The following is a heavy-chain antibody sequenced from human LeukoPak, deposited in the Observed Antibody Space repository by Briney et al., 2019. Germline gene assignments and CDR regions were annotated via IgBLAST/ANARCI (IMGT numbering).Heavy chain of an antibody. V-gene: IGHV3-74*01. D-gene: IGHD6-13*01. Sequence: GGSLRLSCAASGFTFSSYWMHWVRQAPGKGLVWVSRINTDGSSTSYADSVKGRFTISRDNAKNTLYLQMNSLRAEDTAVYYCARVYEGIAAAVTYNWFDPWGQGTLVTVSS. CDR2: INTDGSST. J-gene: IGHJ5*02. CDR1: GFTFSSYW. CDR3: ARVYEGIAAAVTYNWFDP.